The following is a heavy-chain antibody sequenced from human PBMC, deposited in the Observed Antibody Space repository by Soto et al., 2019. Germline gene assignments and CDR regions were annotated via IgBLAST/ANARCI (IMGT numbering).Heavy chain of an antibody. CDR3: ARDRWGGGRDMDV. CDR1: GFTFSTYW. J-gene: IGHJ6*02. CDR2: INSDGSST. V-gene: IGHV3-74*01. Sequence: EVQLVESGGGLVQPGGSLRLSCAASGFTFSTYWIHWVRQAPGKGLVWVSRINSDGSSTNYAESVKGRFTISRDNAKNTLFLQMNRLRAEDTAVYYCARDRWGGGRDMDVWGQGTTVTVSS. D-gene: IGHD3-10*01.